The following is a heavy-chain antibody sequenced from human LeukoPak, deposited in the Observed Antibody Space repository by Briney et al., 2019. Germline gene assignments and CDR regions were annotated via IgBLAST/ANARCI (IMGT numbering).Heavy chain of an antibody. Sequence: ASMTVSCKASGYTFTSYGISRVRQAPGPGLEGRGWISAYNGNTNYAQKLQRRGTMTTDTSTSTAYMELRSLRSDDTAVYYCAGDGRDYDYVWGSYRSDAFDIWGQGTMVTVSS. CDR2: ISAYNGNT. J-gene: IGHJ3*02. CDR3: AGDGRDYDYVWGSYRSDAFDI. V-gene: IGHV1-18*04. CDR1: GYTFTSYG. D-gene: IGHD3-16*02.